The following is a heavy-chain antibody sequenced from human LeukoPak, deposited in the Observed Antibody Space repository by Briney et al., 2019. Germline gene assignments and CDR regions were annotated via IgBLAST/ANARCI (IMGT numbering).Heavy chain of an antibody. D-gene: IGHD6-19*01. J-gene: IGHJ4*02. CDR2: VTTKPNNYAT. Sequence: PGGSLRLSCAASGFIFSGSDMHWVRQASGKGLEWVGRVTTKPNNYATTYGASVKGRFTISRDDSANTAYLQMNSLKTEDTAVYYCTTYRSGHYWGQGTLVTASS. CDR3: TTYRSGHY. CDR1: GFIFSGSD. V-gene: IGHV3-73*01.